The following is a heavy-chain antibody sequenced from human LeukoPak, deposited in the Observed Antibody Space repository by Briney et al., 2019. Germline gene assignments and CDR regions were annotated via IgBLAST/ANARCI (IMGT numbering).Heavy chain of an antibody. J-gene: IGHJ4*02. Sequence: GGSLRLSCAASGFRFNTYWMSWVRQAPGKGVEWVANIKQDGNEKYYADSVKGRFTISKDNGKNSLDLQMNSLRADDTAVYYCARDTLGEGEDANYAVYYFDYWGQGTVVTVSS. CDR1: GFRFNTYW. V-gene: IGHV3-7*01. D-gene: IGHD4/OR15-4a*01. CDR3: ARDTLGEGEDANYAVYYFDY. CDR2: IKQDGNEK.